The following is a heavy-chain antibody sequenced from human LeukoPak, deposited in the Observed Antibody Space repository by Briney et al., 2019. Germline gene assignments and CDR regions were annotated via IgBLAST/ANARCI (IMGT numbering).Heavy chain of an antibody. CDR2: IYYSGST. Sequence: SETLSLTCTVSGGSISSSSYYWGWIRQPPGKGLEWIGSIYYSGSTYYNPSLKSRVTISVDTSKNQFSLKLSSVTAADTAVYYCARGIAVAGTHLDYWGQGTLVTVSS. J-gene: IGHJ4*02. D-gene: IGHD6-19*01. CDR3: ARGIAVAGTHLDY. CDR1: GGSISSSSYY. V-gene: IGHV4-39*07.